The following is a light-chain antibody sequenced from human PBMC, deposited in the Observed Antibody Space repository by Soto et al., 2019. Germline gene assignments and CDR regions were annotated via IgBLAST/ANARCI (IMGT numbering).Light chain of an antibody. Sequence: EIVMTQSPATLSVSPGEGATLSCRASQSVSSNLAWYQQKPGQAPRLLIYGASTRATGIPARFSGSGSGTEFTLTISGLQSEDFAIYYCQQYNNWPPWTFGQGTKVEIK. V-gene: IGKV3D-15*01. CDR2: GAS. CDR1: QSVSSN. CDR3: QQYNNWPPWT. J-gene: IGKJ1*01.